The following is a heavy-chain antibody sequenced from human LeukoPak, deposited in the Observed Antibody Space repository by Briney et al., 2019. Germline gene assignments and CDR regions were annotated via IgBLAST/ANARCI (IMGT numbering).Heavy chain of an antibody. CDR2: ISESGTGT. J-gene: IGHJ4*02. CDR1: GLTFSKYA. D-gene: IGHD5-18*01. V-gene: IGHV3-23*01. CDR3: AKDIAQGYTLGSIEEDY. Sequence: GGPLRLSCTVSGLTFSKYAMSWVRQAPGKGLEWVSAISESGTGTYYADSVKGRFTTSRDNSKNTLSLHMNSLRADDTAVYYCAKDIAQGYTLGSIEEDYWGQGTLVTVSS.